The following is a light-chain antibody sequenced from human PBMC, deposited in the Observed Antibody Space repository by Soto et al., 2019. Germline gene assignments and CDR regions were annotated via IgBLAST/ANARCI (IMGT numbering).Light chain of an antibody. CDR2: ETS. Sequence: EIVLTQSPGTLSLSPGETATLSCRASQSVSAGYFAWYQQKPGQAPRLIIYETSSRMTGIPDRFSGSGSGTDFTLTISRLEPEDFAVYFCQQYGNSPTFGQGTKVEIK. J-gene: IGKJ1*01. CDR1: QSVSAGY. CDR3: QQYGNSPT. V-gene: IGKV3-20*01.